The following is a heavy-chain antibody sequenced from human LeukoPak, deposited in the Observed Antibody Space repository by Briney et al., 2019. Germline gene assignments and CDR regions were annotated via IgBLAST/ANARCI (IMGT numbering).Heavy chain of an antibody. D-gene: IGHD1-26*01. CDR3: ARGDSSGSYYFDY. V-gene: IGHV3-20*04. CDR2: INWNGGST. CDR1: GFTVSNNY. Sequence: GGSLRLSCAASGFTVSNNYMTWVRQAPGKGLEWVSGINWNGGSTGYADSVKGRFTISRDNAKNSLYLQMNSLRAEDTAVYYCARGDSSGSYYFDYWGQGTLVTVSS. J-gene: IGHJ4*02.